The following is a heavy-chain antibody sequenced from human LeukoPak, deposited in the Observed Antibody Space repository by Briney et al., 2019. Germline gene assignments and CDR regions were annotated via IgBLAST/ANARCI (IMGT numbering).Heavy chain of an antibody. Sequence: QSGGSLRLSCAASGFTFSFYSMNWVGQAPGKGLEGVSYISSSISNTHYADSVKGRFTLSRDNAKNSLYLQMNSLRDEDTAVYFCARESGWTVDYWGQGTLVTVSS. D-gene: IGHD6-19*01. CDR1: GFTFSFYS. V-gene: IGHV3-48*02. CDR2: ISSSISNT. CDR3: ARESGWTVDY. J-gene: IGHJ4*02.